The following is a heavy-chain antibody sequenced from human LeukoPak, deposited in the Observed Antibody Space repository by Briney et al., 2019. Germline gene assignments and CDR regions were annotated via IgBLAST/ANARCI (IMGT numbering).Heavy chain of an antibody. Sequence: SETLSLTCTVSGGSISSSSYYWSWIRQPPGKGLEWIGYIYYSGSTNYNPSLKSRVTISVDTSKNQFSLKLSSVTAADTAVYYCARVDPLYQLLIDYWGQGTLVTVSS. V-gene: IGHV4-61*01. D-gene: IGHD2-2*01. J-gene: IGHJ4*02. CDR2: IYYSGST. CDR1: GGSISSSSYY. CDR3: ARVDPLYQLLIDY.